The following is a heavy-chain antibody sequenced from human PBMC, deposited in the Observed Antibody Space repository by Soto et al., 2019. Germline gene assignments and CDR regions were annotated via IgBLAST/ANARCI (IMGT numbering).Heavy chain of an antibody. V-gene: IGHV3-30*18. CDR2: LSFDGSNK. CDR1: RFSFSNFG. J-gene: IGHJ5*01. CDR3: AKGGCSSSSCSFDS. D-gene: IGHD2-2*01. Sequence: QEQLVESGGGVVQPDMSLRLSCVASRFSFSNFGMHWVRQAPGKGLEWVAALSFDGSNKNYADGVRGRFTISRDNSKNTLYLHMNSLRSDDTAMYYCAKGGCSSSSCSFDSWGQGTLVTV.